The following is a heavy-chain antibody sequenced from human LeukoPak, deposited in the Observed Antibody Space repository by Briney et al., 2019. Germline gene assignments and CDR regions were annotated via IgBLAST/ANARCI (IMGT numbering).Heavy chain of an antibody. CDR2: IYYSGST. V-gene: IGHV4-31*03. D-gene: IGHD3-10*01. J-gene: IGHJ4*02. CDR1: GGSISSGGYY. CDR3: AREEFRGVGLDY. Sequence: SETLSLTCTVSGGSISSGGYYWSWIRQHPGKGLEWIGYIYYSGSTYYNPSLKSRVTISVDTSKNQFSLKLSSVTAAGTAVYYCAREEFRGVGLDYWGQGTLVTVSS.